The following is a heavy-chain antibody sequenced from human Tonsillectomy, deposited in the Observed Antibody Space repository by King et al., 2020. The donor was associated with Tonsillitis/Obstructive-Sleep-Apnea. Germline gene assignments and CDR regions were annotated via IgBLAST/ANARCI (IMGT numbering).Heavy chain of an antibody. Sequence: VQLVESGAEVKKPGESLKISCKGSGYSFTSYWIGWVRQMPGKGLEWMGIIYPGDSDTRYSPSFQGQVTISADKSNSTAYLQWSSLKASDTAMYYCARHAPPNCSSTSCYGRYYYYYMDVWGKGTTVTVSS. CDR1: GYSFTSYW. J-gene: IGHJ6*03. D-gene: IGHD2-2*01. CDR3: ARHAPPNCSSTSCYGRYYYYYMDV. CDR2: IYPGDSDT. V-gene: IGHV5-51*01.